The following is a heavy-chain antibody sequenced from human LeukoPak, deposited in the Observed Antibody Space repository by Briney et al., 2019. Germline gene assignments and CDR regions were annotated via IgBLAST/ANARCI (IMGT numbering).Heavy chain of an antibody. Sequence: SETLSLTCTVSGGSISSYYWSWIRQPPGKGLEWIGHIYTSGSTNYNPSLKSRVTISVDTSKNQFSLKLSSVTAADTAVYYCARQYSDILTGYHRGELYWYFDLWGRGTLVTVSS. V-gene: IGHV4-59*08. J-gene: IGHJ2*01. CDR3: ARQYSDILTGYHRGELYWYFDL. D-gene: IGHD3-9*01. CDR1: GGSISSYY. CDR2: IYTSGST.